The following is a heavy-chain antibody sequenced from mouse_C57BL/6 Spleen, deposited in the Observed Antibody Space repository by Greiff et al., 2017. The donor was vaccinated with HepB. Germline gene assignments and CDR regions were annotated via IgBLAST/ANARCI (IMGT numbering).Heavy chain of an antibody. V-gene: IGHV5-17*01. CDR2: ISSGSSTI. J-gene: IGHJ2*01. CDR3: ARWNWDQYYFDY. CDR1: GFTFSDYG. Sequence: EVKLMESGGGLVKPGGSLKLSCAASGFTFSDYGMHWVRQAPEKGLEWVAYISSGSSTIYYADTVKGRFTISRDNAKNTLFLQMTSLRSEDTAMYYCARWNWDQYYFDYWGQGTTLTVSS. D-gene: IGHD4-1*01.